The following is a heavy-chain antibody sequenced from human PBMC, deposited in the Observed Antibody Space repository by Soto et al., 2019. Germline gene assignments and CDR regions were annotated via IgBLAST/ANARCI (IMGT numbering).Heavy chain of an antibody. CDR2: ISSSGSTI. CDR1: GFTFSSYE. V-gene: IGHV3-48*03. D-gene: IGHD1-26*01. CDR3: ARGGDSGSSFDAFDI. Sequence: PGGSLRLSCAASGFTFSSYEMNWVRQAPGKGLEWVSYISSSGSTIYYADSVKGRFTISRDNAKNSLYLQMNSLRAEDTAVYYCARGGDSGSSFDAFDIWGQGTMVTVSS. J-gene: IGHJ3*02.